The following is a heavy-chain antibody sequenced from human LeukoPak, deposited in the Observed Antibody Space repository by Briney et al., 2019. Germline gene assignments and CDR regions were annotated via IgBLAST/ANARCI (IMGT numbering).Heavy chain of an antibody. V-gene: IGHV3-7*01. CDR2: IKQDGSDQ. CDR1: GFTFSSLW. J-gene: IGHJ4*02. D-gene: IGHD6-13*01. Sequence: GESLRLSCAASGFTFSSLWMTWVRQAPGKGPEWAANIKQDGSDQYYVDSVKGRFTISRDNAKNSVSLQMNSLKAEDTAVYYCARGGHTSSWYWEDWGQGTLVTVSS. CDR3: ARGGHTSSWYWED.